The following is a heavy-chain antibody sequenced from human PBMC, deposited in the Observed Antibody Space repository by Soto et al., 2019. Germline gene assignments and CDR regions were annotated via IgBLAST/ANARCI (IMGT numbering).Heavy chain of an antibody. J-gene: IGHJ6*03. CDR1: GGSISSYY. CDR2: IYYGGST. Sequence: PSETLSLTCTVSGGSISSYYWSWIRQPPGKGLEWIGYIYYGGSTNYYPSLKSRVTISVDTSKNHFSLKLSSVTAADTAVYYCARRYGDYVFRNYYYYMDVWGKGTTVTVSS. D-gene: IGHD4-17*01. CDR3: ARRYGDYVFRNYYYYMDV. V-gene: IGHV4-59*08.